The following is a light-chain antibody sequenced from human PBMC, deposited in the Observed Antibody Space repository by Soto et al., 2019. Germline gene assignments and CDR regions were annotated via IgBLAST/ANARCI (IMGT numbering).Light chain of an antibody. Sequence: DIQMTQSPSSLSASVGDRVTITCRASQSISNDLYWYQQKPGKAPKLLIYAASSLQGGVTSRFSGSGSGTDFTITISSLQPEDFATYYCQQSYSTTPYTFGQGNRLEIK. CDR1: QSISND. J-gene: IGKJ2*01. CDR3: QQSYSTTPYT. V-gene: IGKV1-39*01. CDR2: AAS.